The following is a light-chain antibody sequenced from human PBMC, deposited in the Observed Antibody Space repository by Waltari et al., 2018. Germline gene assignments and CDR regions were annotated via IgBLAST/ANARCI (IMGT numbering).Light chain of an antibody. J-gene: IGKJ4*01. CDR3: QQVITYPLT. V-gene: IGKV1-9*01. CDR2: GAS. CDR1: QGIRSY. Sequence: DIQLTQSPSFLSESVGDRDTITCRASQGIRSYLAWYRQKPGKAPKLLIYGASYLQNGVPSRFSGSGFGTEFTLTIRSLQPEDVATYYCQQVITYPLTFGGGTKVEIK.